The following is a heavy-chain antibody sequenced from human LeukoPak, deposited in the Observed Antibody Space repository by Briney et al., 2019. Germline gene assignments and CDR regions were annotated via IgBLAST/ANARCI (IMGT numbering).Heavy chain of an antibody. CDR2: IKQDGSEK. D-gene: IGHD3-10*01. CDR1: GFTFSGYD. CDR3: ARRHHFGFLDS. Sequence: GGSLRLSCAASGFTFSGYDMSWVRLAPGKGLEWVANIKQDGSEKYYVDSVKGRFTISRDNAKNSVYLQMNSLRAEDTAVYYCARRHHFGFLDSWGQGTLVTVSS. V-gene: IGHV3-7*04. J-gene: IGHJ4*02.